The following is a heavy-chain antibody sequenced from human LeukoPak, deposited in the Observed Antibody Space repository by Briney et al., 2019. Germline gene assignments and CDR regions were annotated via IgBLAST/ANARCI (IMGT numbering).Heavy chain of an antibody. Sequence: SVKVSCKASGGTFSSYAISWVRQAPGHGLEWMGRIIPIFGTANYAQKFQGRVTITTDESTSIAYMELSGLRSEDTAVYYCARDGGHYYDSSGYYVGYWGQGTLVTVSS. CDR1: GGTFSSYA. V-gene: IGHV1-69*05. CDR2: IIPIFGTA. D-gene: IGHD3-22*01. J-gene: IGHJ4*02. CDR3: ARDGGHYYDSSGYYVGY.